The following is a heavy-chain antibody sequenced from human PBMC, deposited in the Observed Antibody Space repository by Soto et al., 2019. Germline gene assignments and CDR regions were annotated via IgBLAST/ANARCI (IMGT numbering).Heavy chain of an antibody. CDR3: ARAVAGQVRSAWTWLDY. CDR1: GFTFRDYA. J-gene: IGHJ4*02. D-gene: IGHD1-1*01. V-gene: IGHV3-30-3*01. Sequence: QVQLVESGGGVVQPGRSLRLSCEASGFTFRDYAMHWVRQAPGKGLEWVAAIPSDGSAQHYADSVKGRFSISRDNSKNPLSLQMNSLRPEDAALYYCARAVAGQVRSAWTWLDYWGQGTLVTVSS. CDR2: IPSDGSAQ.